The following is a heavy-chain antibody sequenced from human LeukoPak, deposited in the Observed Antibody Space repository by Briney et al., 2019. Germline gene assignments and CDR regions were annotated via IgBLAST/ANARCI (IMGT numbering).Heavy chain of an antibody. CDR2: INHSGCT. V-gene: IGHV4-34*01. D-gene: IGHD3-3*01. CDR1: GGSFSGYY. J-gene: IGHJ4*02. Sequence: SETLSLTCAVYGGSFSGYYWSWIRQPPGKGLEWIGEINHSGCTNYNPSLKSRVTISVDTSKNQFSLKLSSVTAADTAVYYCARYDFWSGYYWGQGTLVTVSS. CDR3: ARYDFWSGYY.